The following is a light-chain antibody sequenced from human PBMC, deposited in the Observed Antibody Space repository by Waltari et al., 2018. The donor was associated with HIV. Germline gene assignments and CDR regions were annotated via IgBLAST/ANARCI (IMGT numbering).Light chain of an antibody. J-gene: IGLJ2*01. CDR3: QVWDSTSDHVL. CDR1: KIERQS. V-gene: IGLV3-21*04. CDR2: YDT. Sequence: TPPPSVSVAPGKTARIPCRGKKIERQSVHWYQQQPGQAPLLVIYYDTGRPSGIPERFSGSNSGNTATLTISRVGDGDEADYYCQVWDSTSDHVLFGGGTRLTVL.